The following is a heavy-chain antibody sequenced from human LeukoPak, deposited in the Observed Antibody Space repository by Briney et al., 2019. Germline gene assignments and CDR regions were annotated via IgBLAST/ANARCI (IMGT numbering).Heavy chain of an antibody. Sequence: GGSLRLSCAASGFTFSNAWMSWVRQAPGKGLEWVGRIKSKTDGGTTDYAAPVKGRFTISRDDSKNTLYLQMNSLKTEDTAVYYCTTDLRLDYIGYYYYMDVWGKGTTVTVSS. V-gene: IGHV3-15*01. CDR2: IKSKTDGGTT. J-gene: IGHJ6*03. CDR3: TTDLRLDYIGYYYYMDV. CDR1: GFTFSNAW. D-gene: IGHD4-11*01.